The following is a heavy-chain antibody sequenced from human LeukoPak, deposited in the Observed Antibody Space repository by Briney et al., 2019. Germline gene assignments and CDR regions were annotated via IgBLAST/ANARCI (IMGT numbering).Heavy chain of an antibody. Sequence: PGGSLRLSCAASGFTFRSYAINWVRQAPGKGLEWVSAISGGGGNTYYADSVKGRFTISRDNSKNTLYLQMNSLRAEDTAVYYCAKVLTSGCYFFDYWGQGTLVTVSS. CDR2: ISGGGGNT. CDR3: AKVLTSGCYFFDY. J-gene: IGHJ4*02. CDR1: GFTFRSYA. V-gene: IGHV3-23*01. D-gene: IGHD3-22*01.